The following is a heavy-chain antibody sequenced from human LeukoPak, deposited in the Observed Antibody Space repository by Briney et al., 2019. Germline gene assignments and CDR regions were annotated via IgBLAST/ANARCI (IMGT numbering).Heavy chain of an antibody. CDR1: GFSFSSYS. V-gene: IGHV3-64*01. J-gene: IGHJ4*02. CDR3: ATVACSGGSCYSFDY. Sequence: GGSLRLSCAASGFSFSSYSMHWVRQAPGKGLEYVSAITSDGVKTYYANSVKGRFTISRDNAKNSLFLQMNSLRAEDTAVYYCATVACSGGSCYSFDYWGQGTLVIVSS. D-gene: IGHD2-15*01. CDR2: ITSDGVKT.